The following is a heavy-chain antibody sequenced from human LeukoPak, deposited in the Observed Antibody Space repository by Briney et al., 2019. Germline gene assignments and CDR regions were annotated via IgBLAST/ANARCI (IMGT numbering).Heavy chain of an antibody. Sequence: SETLSLTCTVSGGSISSSSYYWGWIRQPPGKGLEWIGSIYYSGSTYYNPSLKSRVTISVDTSKNQFSLKLSSVTAADTAVYYCARIRMYYYGSGTSDYWGQGTLVTVSS. J-gene: IGHJ4*02. CDR3: ARIRMYYYGSGTSDY. CDR2: IYYSGST. D-gene: IGHD3-10*01. V-gene: IGHV4-39*07. CDR1: GGSISSSSYY.